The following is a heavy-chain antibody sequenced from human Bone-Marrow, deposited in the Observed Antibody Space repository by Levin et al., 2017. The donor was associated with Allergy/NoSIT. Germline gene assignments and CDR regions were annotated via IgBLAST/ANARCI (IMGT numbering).Heavy chain of an antibody. CDR3: ARLRVGSGSFDY. D-gene: IGHD6-19*01. V-gene: IGHV4-39*01. Sequence: PSETLSLTCTVSGDSVTSSLSFWGWIRQPPGKGLEWIGTFYYSGDTTYYSPSLRSRLSISADTSKNQFSLDLTSVTVSDTATYYCARLRVGSGSFDYWGQGAQVTVSS. CDR1: GDSVTSSLSF. J-gene: IGHJ4*02. CDR2: FYYSGDTT.